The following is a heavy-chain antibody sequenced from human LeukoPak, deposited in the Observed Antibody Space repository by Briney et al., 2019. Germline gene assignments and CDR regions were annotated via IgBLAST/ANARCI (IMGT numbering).Heavy chain of an antibody. CDR2: IYYSGST. CDR1: GGSISSGGYY. V-gene: IGHV4-31*03. D-gene: IGHD3-22*01. J-gene: IGHJ4*02. Sequence: SETLSLTCTVSGGSISSGGYYWSWIRQHPGKGLEWIGYIYYSGSTYYNPSLKSRVTISVDTSKNQFSLKLSSVTAADTAVYYCATIPNYDSSGYYTQWTFDYWGQGTLVTVSS. CDR3: ATIPNYDSSGYYTQWTFDY.